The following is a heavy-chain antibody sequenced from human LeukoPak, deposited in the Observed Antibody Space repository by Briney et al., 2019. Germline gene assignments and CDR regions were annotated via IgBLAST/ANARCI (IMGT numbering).Heavy chain of an antibody. CDR2: LYSAGST. D-gene: IGHD1-26*01. J-gene: IGHJ3*02. V-gene: IGHV3-66*02. CDR1: GFTVSSNY. CDR3: ARGLRSNPHDAFDI. Sequence: GGSLRLSCTASGFTVSSNYMTWVRQAPGKGLEWVSLLYSAGSTYYADSVTGRFTISRDNSQNTLYLQMNSLRPDDTAVYYCARGLRSNPHDAFDIWGQGTMVTVSS.